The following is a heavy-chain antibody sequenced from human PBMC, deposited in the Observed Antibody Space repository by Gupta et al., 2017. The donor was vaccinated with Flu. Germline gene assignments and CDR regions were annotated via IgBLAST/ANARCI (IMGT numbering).Heavy chain of an antibody. Sequence: WVRQAPGQGLEWMGRISVYNGKTSYSQRLQGRVAMTTDISTSTAYMELWSLRSDDTAVYYCAGDRAPYGDIDHWGQGTLVTVSA. CDR2: ISVYNGKT. CDR3: AGDRAPYGDIDH. V-gene: IGHV1-18*01. D-gene: IGHD4-17*01. J-gene: IGHJ1*01.